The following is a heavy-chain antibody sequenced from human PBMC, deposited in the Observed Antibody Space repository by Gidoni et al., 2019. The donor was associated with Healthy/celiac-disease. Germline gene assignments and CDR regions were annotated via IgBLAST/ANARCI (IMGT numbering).Heavy chain of an antibody. Sequence: EVQLVESGGGLVQPGGSLRLSCAASGFTFSSYSMNWVRQAPGKGPEWVSYISSSSSTIYYADSVKGRFTISRDNAKNSLYLKMNSLRAEDTAVYYCARAGQWLVFDYWGQGTLVTVSS. D-gene: IGHD6-19*01. V-gene: IGHV3-48*01. CDR2: ISSSSSTI. CDR3: ARAGQWLVFDY. CDR1: GFTFSSYS. J-gene: IGHJ4*02.